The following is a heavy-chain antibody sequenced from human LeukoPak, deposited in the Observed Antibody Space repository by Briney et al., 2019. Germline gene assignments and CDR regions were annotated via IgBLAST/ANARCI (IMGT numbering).Heavy chain of an antibody. D-gene: IGHD1/OR15-1a*01. V-gene: IGHV3-30*18. CDR1: GFTFRDYG. Sequence: GGSLRLSCVASGFTFRDYGMHWVRQAPGRGLEWVAVISCDGGNEYYADSVKGRFTISRDNSKNTLYLQMNSLRAEDTAVYYCVKEGRGTVIIWSQGTLVTVSS. J-gene: IGHJ1*01. CDR2: ISCDGGNE. CDR3: VKEGRGTVII.